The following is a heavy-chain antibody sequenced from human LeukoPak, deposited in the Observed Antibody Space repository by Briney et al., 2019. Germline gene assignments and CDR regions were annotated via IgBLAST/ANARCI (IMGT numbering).Heavy chain of an antibody. CDR1: GYTLTELS. V-gene: IGHV1-24*01. Sequence: ASVKVSCKVSGYTLTELSMHWVRQAPGKGLEWMGGFDPEDGETIYAQKFQGRVTMTEDTSTDTAYMELSSLRSEDTAVYHCARDPAPQGWFDSWGQGTLVTVSS. CDR3: ARDPAPQGWFDS. J-gene: IGHJ5*01. CDR2: FDPEDGET.